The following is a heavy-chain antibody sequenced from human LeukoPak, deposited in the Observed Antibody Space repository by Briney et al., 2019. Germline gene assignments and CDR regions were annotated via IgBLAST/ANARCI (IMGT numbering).Heavy chain of an antibody. J-gene: IGHJ4*02. CDR2: IYYSGST. V-gene: IGHV4-39*07. CDR3: ARDNRDYYDSSGTFDY. Sequence: SETLSLTCTVSGGSISSSYYYWGWIRQPPGKGLEWIGSIYYSGSTYYNPSLKSRVTISVDTSKNQFSLKLSSVAAADTAVYYCARDNRDYYDSSGTFDYWGQGTLVTVSS. D-gene: IGHD3-22*01. CDR1: GGSISSSYYY.